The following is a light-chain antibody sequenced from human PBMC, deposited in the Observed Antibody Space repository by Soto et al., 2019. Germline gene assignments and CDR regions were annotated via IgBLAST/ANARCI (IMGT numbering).Light chain of an antibody. Sequence: QSVLTQPASVSGSPGQSITISCTGTSSDVGAYNYVSWYQHHPGKVPKLMIYAVSNRPSGVSNRFSASKSGNTASLTISGLQAEDEADYYCSSYTDSITLVFGTGTKVTVL. CDR3: SSYTDSITLV. CDR1: SSDVGAYNY. V-gene: IGLV2-14*01. J-gene: IGLJ1*01. CDR2: AVS.